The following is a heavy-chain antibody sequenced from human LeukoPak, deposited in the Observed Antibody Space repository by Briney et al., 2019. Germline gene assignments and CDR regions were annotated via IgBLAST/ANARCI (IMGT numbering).Heavy chain of an antibody. CDR1: GGSFSGYY. V-gene: IGHV4-34*01. CDR2: INHSGST. CDR3: ARVFYYYYGMDV. J-gene: IGHJ6*02. Sequence: SETLSLTCAVYGGSFSGYYWSWIRQPPGKGLEWIGEINHSGSTNYNPSLKSRVTISVDTSKNQYSLKLSSVTAADTAVYYGARVFYYYYGMDVWGQGTTVTVSS.